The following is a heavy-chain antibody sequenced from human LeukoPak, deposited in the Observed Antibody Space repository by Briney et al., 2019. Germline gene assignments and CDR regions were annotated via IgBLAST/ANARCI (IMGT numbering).Heavy chain of an antibody. CDR3: ARARGGPFDY. D-gene: IGHD3-16*01. CDR2: ISFSSTTI. J-gene: IGHJ4*02. V-gene: IGHV3-48*01. Sequence: GGSLRLSCAASGFTFGRYWMNWVRQAPGKGLEWVSYISFSSTTIYYADSVKGRFTISRDNSKNTLYLQMNSLRAEDTAVYYCARARGGPFDYWGQGTLVTVSS. CDR1: GFTFGRYW.